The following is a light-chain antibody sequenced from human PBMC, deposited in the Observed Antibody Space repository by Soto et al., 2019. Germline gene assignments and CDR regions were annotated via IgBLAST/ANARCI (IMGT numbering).Light chain of an antibody. CDR1: QSISRS. J-gene: IGKJ2*01. CDR3: QQYNSWYT. Sequence: EIRLTQSPAILSVSPGERATLSCRASQSISRSLAWYQQKPGQAPRLLISDASTRATGIPARFSGSGSGTEFTLTISSLQPDDFATYYCQQYNSWYTFGQGTKVDNK. CDR2: DAS. V-gene: IGKV3-15*01.